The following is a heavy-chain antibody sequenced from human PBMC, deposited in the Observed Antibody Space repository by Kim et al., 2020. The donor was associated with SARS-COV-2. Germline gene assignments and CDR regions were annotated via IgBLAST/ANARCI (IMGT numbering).Heavy chain of an antibody. Sequence: YAESVKGRITISRDNAKSALYLQMNSLRVEDTAVYYCARRAYSSGWWYFDFWGQGTLVTVSS. V-gene: IGHV3-74*01. D-gene: IGHD6-19*01. J-gene: IGHJ4*02. CDR3: ARRAYSSGWWYFDF.